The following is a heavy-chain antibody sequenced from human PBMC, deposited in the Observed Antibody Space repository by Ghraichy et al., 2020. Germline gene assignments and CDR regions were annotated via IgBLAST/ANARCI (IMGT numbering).Heavy chain of an antibody. V-gene: IGHV3-23*01. CDR1: GFTFSSYA. J-gene: IGHJ4*02. CDR2: ISGSGGST. CDR3: AKDPQRVIRPYYFDY. Sequence: GESLNISCAASGFTFSSYAMSWVRQAPGKGLEWVSAISGSGGSTYYADSVKGRFTISRDNSKNTLYLQMNSLRAEDTAVYYCAKDPQRVIRPYYFDYWGQGTLVTVSS.